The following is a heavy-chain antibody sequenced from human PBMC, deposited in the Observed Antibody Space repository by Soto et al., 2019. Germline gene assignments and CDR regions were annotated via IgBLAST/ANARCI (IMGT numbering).Heavy chain of an antibody. CDR3: ARDNIVSKGYGMDV. D-gene: IGHD5-12*01. V-gene: IGHV4-4*07. CDR1: GASISNAY. Sequence: ASETLSLTCTVSGASISNAYWSWIRQAAGKRLEWIGRIHSSGTFNYNPSLKSRVSISRDTPKNQISLKLSSVTAADTAVYYCARDNIVSKGYGMDVWGQGTTVTVSS. CDR2: IHSSGTF. J-gene: IGHJ6*02.